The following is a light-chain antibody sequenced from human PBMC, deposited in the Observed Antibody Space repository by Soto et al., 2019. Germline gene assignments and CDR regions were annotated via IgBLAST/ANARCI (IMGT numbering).Light chain of an antibody. J-gene: IGLJ3*02. CDR1: SSDIGDYNY. V-gene: IGLV2-8*01. Sequence: QSALNQPPSASGSPGQSVTISCTGTSSDIGDYNYVSWYQQHPGKAPKLIIYEVTKRPSGVPDRFSGSKSGNTASLTVSGLQAEDEAGYYCGSHAGDSNLVFGGGTKLTVL. CDR3: GSHAGDSNLV. CDR2: EVT.